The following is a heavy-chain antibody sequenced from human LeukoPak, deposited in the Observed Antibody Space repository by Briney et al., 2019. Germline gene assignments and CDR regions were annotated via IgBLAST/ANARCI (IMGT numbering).Heavy chain of an antibody. CDR3: ARAEDSSGWYLEDAFDI. V-gene: IGHV4-59*01. J-gene: IGHJ3*02. CDR1: GGSISSYY. Sequence: KPSETLSLTCTVSGGSISSYYWSWIRQPPGKGLEWIGYIYYSGSTNYNPSLKSRVTISVDTSKNQFSLKLSSVTAAGTAVYYCARAEDSSGWYLEDAFDIWGQGTMLTVSS. D-gene: IGHD6-19*01. CDR2: IYYSGST.